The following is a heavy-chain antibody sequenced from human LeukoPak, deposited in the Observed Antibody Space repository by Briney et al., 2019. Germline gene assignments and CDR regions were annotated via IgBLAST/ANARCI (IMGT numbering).Heavy chain of an antibody. CDR1: GFTLSSNY. V-gene: IGHV3-53*01. CDR2: IYSGGST. CDR3: ARSRRIVGKFDY. J-gene: IGHJ4*02. Sequence: GGSLRLSCAASGFTLSSNYMSWVRQAPGKGLEWVSVIYSGGSTYYTDSVQGRFAISRDNSKNTLYLQMDSPRAEDTGVYYCARSRRIVGKFDYWGQGTLVTVSS. D-gene: IGHD3-22*01.